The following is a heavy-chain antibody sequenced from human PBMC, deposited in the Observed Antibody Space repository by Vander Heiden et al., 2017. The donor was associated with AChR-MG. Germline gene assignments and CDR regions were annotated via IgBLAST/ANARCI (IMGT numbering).Heavy chain of an antibody. CDR2: ISRSSSYI. V-gene: IGHV3-21*01. CDR1: GFTFSSYS. Sequence: EVQLVESGGGLVKPGGSLRLSCAASGFTFSSYSMNWVRQAPGKGLEWVSSISRSSSYIYYADSVKGRFTISRDNAKNSLYLQMNSLRAEDTAVYYCARDSADIVVVPAAATDYWGQGTLVTVSS. CDR3: ARDSADIVVVPAAATDY. D-gene: IGHD2-2*01. J-gene: IGHJ4*02.